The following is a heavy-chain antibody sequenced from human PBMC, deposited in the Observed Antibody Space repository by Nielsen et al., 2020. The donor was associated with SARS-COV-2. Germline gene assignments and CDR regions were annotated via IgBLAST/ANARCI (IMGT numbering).Heavy chain of an antibody. CDR2: ISWNSGSI. V-gene: IGHV3-9*01. CDR1: GSSFNEYP. J-gene: IGHJ4*02. Sequence: GGPLRPPCEALGSSFNEYPMQWARKAPGKGLEWAPGISWNSGSIGYADSVKGRFTISRDNAKNSLYLQMNSLRAEDTALYYCAKLPGYSGYDSNFDYWGQGTLVTVSS. CDR3: AKLPGYSGYDSNFDY. D-gene: IGHD5-12*01.